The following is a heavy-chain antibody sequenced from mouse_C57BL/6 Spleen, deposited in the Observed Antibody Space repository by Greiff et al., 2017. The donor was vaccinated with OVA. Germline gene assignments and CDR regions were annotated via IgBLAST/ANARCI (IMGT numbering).Heavy chain of an antibody. Sequence: QVQLKQSGAELVRPGTSVKVSCKASGYAFTNYLIEWVKQRPGQGLGWIGVINPGSGGTNYNEKFKGKATLTADKSSSTAYMQLSSLTSEDSAVYFGARDYYGSSPRWYFDVWGTGTTVTVSS. D-gene: IGHD1-1*01. CDR1: GYAFTNYL. CDR3: ARDYYGSSPRWYFDV. CDR2: INPGSGGT. J-gene: IGHJ1*03. V-gene: IGHV1-54*01.